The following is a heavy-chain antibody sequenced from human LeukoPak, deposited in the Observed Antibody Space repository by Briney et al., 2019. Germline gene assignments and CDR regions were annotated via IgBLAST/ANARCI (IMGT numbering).Heavy chain of an antibody. D-gene: IGHD3-10*01. J-gene: IGHJ4*02. CDR1: GFTFSSYG. CDR2: ICGSGGST. V-gene: IGHV3-23*01. CDR3: AKVRFGVMARYYFDY. Sequence: GGSLRLSCAASGFTFSSYGMSWVRQAPGKGLEWVSAICGSGGSTYYADSVKGRFTISRDNSKNTLYLQMNSLRAEDTAVYYCAKVRFGVMARYYFDYWGQGTLVTVSS.